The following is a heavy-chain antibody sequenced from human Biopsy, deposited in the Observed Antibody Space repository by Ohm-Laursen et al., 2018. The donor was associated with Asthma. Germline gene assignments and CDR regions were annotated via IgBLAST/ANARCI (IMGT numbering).Heavy chain of an antibody. CDR1: GGTFSTYV. Sequence: SVKVSCKSPGGTFSTYVIGWVRQAPGQGLEWMGGINSVFGTTTYPQKFQDRVTITADDSTSTVYMELSSLRSEDTAVYYCARKAGSCISRTCYSLDFWGQGTLVTVSS. V-gene: IGHV1-69*13. CDR2: INSVFGTT. J-gene: IGHJ4*02. D-gene: IGHD2-2*01. CDR3: ARKAGSCISRTCYSLDF.